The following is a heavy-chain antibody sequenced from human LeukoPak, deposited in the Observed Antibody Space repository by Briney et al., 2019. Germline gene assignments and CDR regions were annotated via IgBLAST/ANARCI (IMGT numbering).Heavy chain of an antibody. CDR1: GYTFTDSY. CDR2: INPNSGGT. J-gene: IGHJ4*02. Sequence: GASVKVSCKASGYTFTDSYIHWVRQAPGQGLEWMGWINPNSGGTNYARKFQGRVTLTRETSISTAYMELNRLRSDDTAVFYCARVGRSFFFDYWGQGTLVTVSS. CDR3: ARVGRSFFFDY. V-gene: IGHV1-2*02. D-gene: IGHD3-16*01.